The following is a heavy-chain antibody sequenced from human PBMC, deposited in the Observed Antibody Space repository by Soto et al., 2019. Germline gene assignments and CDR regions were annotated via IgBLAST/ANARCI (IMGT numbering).Heavy chain of an antibody. D-gene: IGHD3-22*01. J-gene: IGHJ5*02. CDR3: ARVWGMSYYDSSGYLNWFDP. Sequence: KPSETLSLTCAVSGGSISSSNWWSWVRQPPGKGLEWIGEIYHSGSTNYNPSLKSRVTISVDKSKNQFSLKLSSVTAADTAVYYCARVWGMSYYDSSGYLNWFDPWGQGTLVTV. V-gene: IGHV4-4*02. CDR1: GGSISSSNW. CDR2: IYHSGST.